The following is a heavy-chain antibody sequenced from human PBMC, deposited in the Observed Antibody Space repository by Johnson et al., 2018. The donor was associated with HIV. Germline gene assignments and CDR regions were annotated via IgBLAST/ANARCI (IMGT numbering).Heavy chain of an antibody. CDR3: TTDLGFYGSGSYARVNDAFDI. V-gene: IGHV3-49*03. J-gene: IGHJ3*02. D-gene: IGHD3-10*01. CDR1: GFTFGDYA. CDR2: IRSKAYGGTT. Sequence: VQLVESGGGLVQPGRSLRLSCTASGFTFGDYAMSWFRQAPGKGLEWVGFIRSKAYGGTTEYAASVKGRFTISRDDSKNTLYLQMNSLKTEDTAVYYCTTDLGFYGSGSYARVNDAFDIWGQGTMVTVSS.